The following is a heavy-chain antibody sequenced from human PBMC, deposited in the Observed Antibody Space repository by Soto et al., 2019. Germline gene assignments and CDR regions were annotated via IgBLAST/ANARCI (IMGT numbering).Heavy chain of an antibody. J-gene: IGHJ3*01. CDR3: ARVWGGAFDF. Sequence: QVQLQESGPGLVKPSETLSLTCTVSGVSISSYYWSWIRQPPGKGLEWIGYIYYSGSTNYNPTLTSRVTIAVDTSKNQYSLNLSSVTAADTAVYYCARVWGGAFDFWGQGTMVTVSS. CDR1: GVSISSYY. CDR2: IYYSGST. D-gene: IGHD3-10*01. V-gene: IGHV4-59*01.